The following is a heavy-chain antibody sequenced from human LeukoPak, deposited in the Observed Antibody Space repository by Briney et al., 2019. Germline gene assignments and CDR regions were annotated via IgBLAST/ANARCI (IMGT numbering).Heavy chain of an antibody. D-gene: IGHD6-13*01. CDR2: VSGSGDAT. Sequence: GRSLRLSCVASGFTFSSYGMSWVRQAPVKRLEWVSAVSGSGDATYYADSVKGRFTISRDNSENTLYLQMDSLRAEDTAVYYCARGPSSNWSGLDFWGQGTLLTVSS. CDR1: GFTFSSYG. J-gene: IGHJ4*02. V-gene: IGHV3-23*01. CDR3: ARGPSSNWSGLDF.